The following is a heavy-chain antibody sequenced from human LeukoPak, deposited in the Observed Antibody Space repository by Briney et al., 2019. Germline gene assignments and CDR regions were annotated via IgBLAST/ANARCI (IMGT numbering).Heavy chain of an antibody. CDR3: ARETEVPGGRSWDF. Sequence: SETLSLTCTVSGGSISSYYWTWIRQPAGKGLEWIGRIHPSGTTNHNPSLKSRGIMSLDMPNNQFSLKVRSVTAADTAVYYCARETEVPGGRSWDFWGQGTLVTVSS. J-gene: IGHJ4*02. CDR2: IHPSGTT. CDR1: GGSISSYY. V-gene: IGHV4-4*07. D-gene: IGHD6-19*01.